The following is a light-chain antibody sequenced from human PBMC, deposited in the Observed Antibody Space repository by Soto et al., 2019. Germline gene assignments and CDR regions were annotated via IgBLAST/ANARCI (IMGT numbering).Light chain of an antibody. CDR3: QQLFDSPIT. CDR2: AAS. Sequence: DIQPTQSPSFLSPSIGERLTITCLASQVISTSLAWYQVKPGKAPNLLIYAASTLESGVPSRFSATVSGTEFSLTVTSLQPEDFATYYCQQLFDSPITFGQGTRLEIK. CDR1: QVISTS. J-gene: IGKJ5*01. V-gene: IGKV1-9*01.